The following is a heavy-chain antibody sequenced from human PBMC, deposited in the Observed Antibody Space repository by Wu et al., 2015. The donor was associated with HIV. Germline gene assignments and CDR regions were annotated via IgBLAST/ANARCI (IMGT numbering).Heavy chain of an antibody. CDR1: GGSIGSQY. D-gene: IGHD3-22*01. J-gene: IGHJ4*02. CDR2: IYYSGNT. CDR3: ARGGYHDSSGVHAFDY. Sequence: QVQLQESGPGLVKPSETLSLTCTVYGGSIGSQYWSWIRQPPGKGLECIGYIYYSGNTNYNPSLKSRVTISVDTSKNQFSLKLTSVTAADTAVYYCARGGYHDSSGVHAFDYWGQGTLVTVSS. V-gene: IGHV4-59*11.